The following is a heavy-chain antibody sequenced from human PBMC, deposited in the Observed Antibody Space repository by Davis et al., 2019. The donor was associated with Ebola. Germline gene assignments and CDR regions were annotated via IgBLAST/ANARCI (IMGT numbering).Heavy chain of an antibody. CDR1: GGFISSGGYY. CDR2: IYYSGNT. CDR3: ARAEPIFDNYDYYYMDV. D-gene: IGHD3-3*02. J-gene: IGHJ6*03. Sequence: PSETLSLTCTVSGGFISSGGYYWSWIRQLPGEGLEWIGYIYYSGNTYYNPSLKSRVTISVDTSKNQFSLNLNSVTAADTAVYYCARAEPIFDNYDYYYMDVWGKGTTVTVSS. V-gene: IGHV4-31*03.